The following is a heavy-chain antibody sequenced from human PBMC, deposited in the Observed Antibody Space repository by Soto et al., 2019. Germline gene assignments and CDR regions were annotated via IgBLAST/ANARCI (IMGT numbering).Heavy chain of an antibody. D-gene: IGHD6-13*01. V-gene: IGHV3-11*04. CDR1: GFTFSDYY. CDR2: ISSSGSTI. J-gene: IGHJ6*02. Sequence: GGSLRLSCAASGFTFSDYYMSWIRQAPGKGLEWVSYISSSGSTIYYADSVKGRFTISRDNAKNSLYLQMNSLRAEDTAVYYCARPSAAGTYDYSYGMDGWGQGTMVTVSS. CDR3: ARPSAAGTYDYSYGMDG.